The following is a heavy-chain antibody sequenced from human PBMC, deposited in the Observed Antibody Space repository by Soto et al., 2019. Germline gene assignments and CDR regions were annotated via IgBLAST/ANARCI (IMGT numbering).Heavy chain of an antibody. CDR3: ARHPERIAQIGWFDP. J-gene: IGHJ5*02. V-gene: IGHV3-48*01. CDR1: GFTFGSYW. Sequence: GGSLRLSCVASGFTFGSYWMSWVRQAPGKGLEWVSYISSSSSTIYYADSVKGRFTISRDNAKNSLYLQMNSLRAEDTAVYYCARHPERIAQIGWFDPWGQGTLVTVSS. D-gene: IGHD6-13*01. CDR2: ISSSSSTI.